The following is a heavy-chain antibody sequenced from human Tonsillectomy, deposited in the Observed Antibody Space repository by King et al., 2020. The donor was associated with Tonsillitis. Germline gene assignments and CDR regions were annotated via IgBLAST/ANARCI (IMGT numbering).Heavy chain of an antibody. V-gene: IGHV4-30-4*07. CDR2: IYYSGST. D-gene: IGHD3-22*01. CDR3: ARVRYYYDSSGYRPDAFEI. CDR1: GGSISSGGYS. J-gene: IGHJ3*02. Sequence: VQLQESGPGLVKPSQTLSLTCAVSGGSISSGGYSWSWIRQPPGKGLEWIGYIYYSGSTYYNPSLKSRVTISVDTSKNQFSLKLSSVTAADTAVYYCARVRYYYDSSGYRPDAFEIWGQGTMVTVSS.